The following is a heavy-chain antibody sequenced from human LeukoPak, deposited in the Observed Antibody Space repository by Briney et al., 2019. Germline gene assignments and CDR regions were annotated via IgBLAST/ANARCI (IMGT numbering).Heavy chain of an antibody. CDR3: ARDYFAGGWLVDAFDI. J-gene: IGHJ3*02. CDR2: IIPIFGTA. V-gene: IGHV1-69*05. D-gene: IGHD6-19*01. Sequence: SVKVSCKASGYSFTGQDMHWVRQAPGQGLEWMGGIIPIFGTANYAQKFQGRVTITTDESTSTAYMELSSLRSEDTAVYYCARDYFAGGWLVDAFDIWGQGTMVTVSS. CDR1: GYSFTGQD.